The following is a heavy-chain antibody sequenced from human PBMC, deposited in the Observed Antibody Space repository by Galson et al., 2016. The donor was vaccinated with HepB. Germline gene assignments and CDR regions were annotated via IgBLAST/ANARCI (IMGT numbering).Heavy chain of an antibody. CDR2: ITSTSGHK. Sequence: SLRLSCAVSGVTFGTYTMNWVRQAPGKGLEWVSSITSTSGHKYYADSVKGRFTISRDNAENSLYLQMNTLRDNDTAVYYCARGGCSGGSCYSGTWDHWGQGTLVIVSS. CDR3: ARGGCSGGSCYSGTWDH. J-gene: IGHJ4*02. V-gene: IGHV3-21*01. CDR1: GVTFGTYT. D-gene: IGHD2-15*01.